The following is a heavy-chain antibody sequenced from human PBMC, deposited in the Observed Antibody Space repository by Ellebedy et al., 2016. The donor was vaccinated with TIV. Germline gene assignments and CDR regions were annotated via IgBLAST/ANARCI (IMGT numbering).Heavy chain of an antibody. J-gene: IGHJ6*03. CDR3: ARDRRYDFWSGYYFDYYYYMDV. Sequence: GGSLRLSXAASGFTFSDYYMSWVRQAPGKGLEWVSVIYSGGSTYYADSVKGRFTISRDNSKNTLYLQMNSLRAEDTAVYYCARDRRYDFWSGYYFDYYYYMDVWGKGTTVTVSS. D-gene: IGHD3-3*01. V-gene: IGHV3-53*01. CDR1: GFTFSDYY. CDR2: IYSGGST.